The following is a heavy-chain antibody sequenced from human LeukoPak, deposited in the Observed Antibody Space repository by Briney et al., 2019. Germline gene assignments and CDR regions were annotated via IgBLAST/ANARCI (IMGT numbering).Heavy chain of an antibody. V-gene: IGHV4-59*12. Sequence: SETLPLTCTVSGGSISSYYWSWIRQPPGKGLEWIGYIYYSGSTNYNPSLKSRVTMSVDTSKNQFSLKLSSVTAADTAVYYCARGGWHWFDPWGQGTLVTVSS. J-gene: IGHJ5*02. CDR2: IYYSGST. CDR3: ARGGWHWFDP. CDR1: GGSISSYY. D-gene: IGHD6-19*01.